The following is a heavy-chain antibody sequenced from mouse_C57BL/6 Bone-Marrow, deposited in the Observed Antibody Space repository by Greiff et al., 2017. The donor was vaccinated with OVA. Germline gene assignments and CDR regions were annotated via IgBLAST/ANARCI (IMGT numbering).Heavy chain of an antibody. CDR3: ARNERTTDYYAMDY. V-gene: IGHV2-2*01. CDR1: GFSLTSYG. Sequence: VKLMESGPGLVQPSQSLSITCTVSGFSLTSYGVHWVRQSPGKGLEWLGVIWSGGSTDYNAAFISRLSISKDNSKSQVFFKMNSLQADDTAIYYCARNERTTDYYAMDYWGQGTSVTVSS. D-gene: IGHD1-1*01. CDR2: IWSGGST. J-gene: IGHJ4*01.